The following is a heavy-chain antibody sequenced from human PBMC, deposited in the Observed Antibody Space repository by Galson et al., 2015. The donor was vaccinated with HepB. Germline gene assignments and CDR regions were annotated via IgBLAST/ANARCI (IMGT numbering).Heavy chain of an antibody. V-gene: IGHV2-5*02. CDR1: GFSLSTSGVG. CDR2: IYWDDDK. Sequence: PALVKPTQTLTLTCTFSGFSLSTSGVGVGWIRQPPGKALEWLALIYWDDDKRYSPSLKSRLTITKDTSKNQVVLTMTNMDPVDTATYYCAHAQEGGAVAGTIDWFDPWGQGTLVTVSS. D-gene: IGHD6-19*01. J-gene: IGHJ5*02. CDR3: AHAQEGGAVAGTIDWFDP.